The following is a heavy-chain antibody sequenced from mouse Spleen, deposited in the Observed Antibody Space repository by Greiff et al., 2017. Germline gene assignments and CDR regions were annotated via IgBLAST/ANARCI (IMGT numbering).Heavy chain of an antibody. CDR3: AHYYGSSGAMDY. Sequence: VQLVESGAELAKPGASVKMSCKASGYTFTSYWMHWVKQRPGQGLEWIGYINPSTGYTEYNQKFKDKATLTADKSSSTAYMQLSSLTSEDSAVYYCAHYYGSSGAMDYWGQGTSVTVSS. V-gene: IGHV1-7*01. D-gene: IGHD1-1*01. CDR1: GYTFTSYW. J-gene: IGHJ4*01. CDR2: INPSTGYT.